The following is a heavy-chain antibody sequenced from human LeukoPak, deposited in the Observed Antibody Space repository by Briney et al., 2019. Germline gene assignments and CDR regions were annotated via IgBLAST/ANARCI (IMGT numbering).Heavy chain of an antibody. CDR2: INTNTGNP. D-gene: IGHD5-18*01. CDR1: GYTFTTCA. J-gene: IGHJ4*02. CDR3: AREGRQLWLRGRVLDY. Sequence: ASVKVSCKASGYTFTTCAMNWVRQAPGQGLEWMGWINTNTGNPTYAQGFTGRFVFSLDTSVSTAYLQISSLKAEDTAVYYCAREGRQLWLRGRVLDYWGQGTLVTVSS. V-gene: IGHV7-4-1*02.